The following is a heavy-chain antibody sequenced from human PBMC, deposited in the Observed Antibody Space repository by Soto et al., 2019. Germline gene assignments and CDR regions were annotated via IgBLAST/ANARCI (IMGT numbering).Heavy chain of an antibody. V-gene: IGHV4-34*01. CDR2: INHSGST. CDR1: GVSFSGYY. CDR3: ARGKYYYFWSGYYTSYYYYYMDV. J-gene: IGHJ6*03. D-gene: IGHD3-3*01. Sequence: SETLSLTCAVYGVSFSGYYWSWIRQPPGKGLEWIGEINHSGSTNYNPSLKSRVTISVDTSKNQFSLKLSSVTAADTAVYYCARGKYYYFWSGYYTSYYYYYMDVWGKGTTVTVSS.